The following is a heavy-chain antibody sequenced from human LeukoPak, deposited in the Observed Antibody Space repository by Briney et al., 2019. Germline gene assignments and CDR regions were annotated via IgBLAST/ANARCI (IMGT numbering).Heavy chain of an antibody. CDR3: ARAEGYGGELDS. J-gene: IGHJ4*02. V-gene: IGHV3-30*04. CDR2: IPYDGSNK. D-gene: IGHD4-23*01. CDR1: GFTFSTYA. Sequence: QPGRSLRLSCAASGFTFSTYAIHWVRQAPGKGLEWVAVIPYDGSNKYYADSVKGRFTISRENSKNRLYLQMNSLRAEDTAVYYCARAEGYGGELDSWGQGTLVTVSS.